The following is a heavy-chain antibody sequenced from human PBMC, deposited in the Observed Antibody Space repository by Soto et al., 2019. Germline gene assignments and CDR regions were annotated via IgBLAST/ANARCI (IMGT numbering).Heavy chain of an antibody. J-gene: IGHJ4*01. CDR2: IYPGDSDT. Sequence: GESRTHSCNCTGYSFTSYWIGWVRQMPDPDLEWVGIIYPGDSDTRYSPSFQGHVTISADKSTSTAYLQSSSLKALDSAIYYCVRAPTQQSLDRAYFDSRGQ. CDR1: GYSFTSYW. D-gene: IGHD2-2*01. V-gene: IGHV5-51*01. CDR3: VRAPTQQSLDRAYFDS.